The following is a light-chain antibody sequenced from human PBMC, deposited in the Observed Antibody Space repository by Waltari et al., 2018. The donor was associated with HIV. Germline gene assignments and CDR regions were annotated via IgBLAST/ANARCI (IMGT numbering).Light chain of an antibody. CDR2: GAS. V-gene: IGKV3D-15*01. J-gene: IGKJ1*01. CDR3: QQYLDWPAWT. Sequence: EMVMTQSPATLSVFPVETATLSCRAARNIGGNLACDQQEPDQAPRLPNFGASSRPAYIPARFSGRGFGTDFSHNISTLHPEGAAIYYCQQYLDWPAWTFGQGTKVEV. CDR1: RNIGGN.